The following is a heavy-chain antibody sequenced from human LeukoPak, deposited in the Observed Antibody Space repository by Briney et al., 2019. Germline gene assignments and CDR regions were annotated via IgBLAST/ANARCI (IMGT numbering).Heavy chain of an antibody. V-gene: IGHV3-48*04. J-gene: IGHJ4*02. CDR3: ARMVRGVIITWGLDY. CDR2: IDGSGSTI. CDR1: GFTFSSYS. D-gene: IGHD3-10*01. Sequence: GGSLRLSCAASGFTFSSYSMNWVRQAPGKGLEWVSYIDGSGSTIYYADSVKGRFTISRDNAKNSLYLQMNSLRAEDTAVYYCARMVRGVIITWGLDYWGQGTLVTVSS.